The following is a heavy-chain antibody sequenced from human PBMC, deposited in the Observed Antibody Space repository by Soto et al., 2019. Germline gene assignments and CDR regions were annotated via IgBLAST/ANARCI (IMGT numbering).Heavy chain of an antibody. CDR2: IYTSGST. D-gene: IGHD4-17*01. CDR1: GGSISSYY. CDR3: VSQRTTVPTQAYFDY. Sequence: SETLSLTCTVSGGSISSYYWSWIRQPAGKGLEWIARIYTSGSTNYNPSLKSRVTMSVDTSKNQFSLSLNSVTASDTAVYFCVSQRTTVPTQAYFDYWGPGALVNV. V-gene: IGHV4-4*07. J-gene: IGHJ4*02.